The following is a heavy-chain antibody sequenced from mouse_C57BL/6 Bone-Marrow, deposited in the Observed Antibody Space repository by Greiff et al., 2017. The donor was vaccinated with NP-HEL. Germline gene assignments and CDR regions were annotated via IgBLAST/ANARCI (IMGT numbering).Heavy chain of an antibody. D-gene: IGHD2-1*01. V-gene: IGHV1-64*01. J-gene: IGHJ4*01. CDR1: GYTFTSYW. CDR3: AEVNYFYYAMDY. CDR2: IHPNSGST. Sequence: QVQLQQPGAELVKPGASVKLSCKASGYTFTSYWMHWVKQRPGQGLEWIGMIHPNSGSTNYNEKFKSKATLTVDKSSSTAYMQLSSLTSEDSAVYYCAEVNYFYYAMDYWGQGTSVTVSS.